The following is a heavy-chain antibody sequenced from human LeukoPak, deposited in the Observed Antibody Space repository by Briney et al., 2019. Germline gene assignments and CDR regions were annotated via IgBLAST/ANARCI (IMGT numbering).Heavy chain of an antibody. Sequence: SETLSLTCTVSGGSISSSSYYWGWIRQPPGKGLEWIGSIYYSGSTYYNPSLKSRVTISVDTSKNQFSLKLSSVTAADTAVYYCARMSPAAMSNAFDIWGQGTMVTVSS. J-gene: IGHJ3*02. CDR2: IYYSGST. D-gene: IGHD2-2*01. CDR1: GGSISSSSYY. V-gene: IGHV4-39*01. CDR3: ARMSPAAMSNAFDI.